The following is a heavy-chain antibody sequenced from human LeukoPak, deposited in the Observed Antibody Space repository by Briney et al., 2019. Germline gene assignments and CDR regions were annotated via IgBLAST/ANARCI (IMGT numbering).Heavy chain of an antibody. CDR3: APNPSDTRPLDS. CDR1: GYTFTDYH. V-gene: IGHV1-2*06. J-gene: IGHJ4*02. Sequence: ASVKVSCKASGYTFTDYHMHWVRQAPGQGLEWMGRINPNSGDTIYARNFQGRVTLTRDTSISTAFMELTRLRSDDTAVYYCAPNPSDTRPLDSWGQGTLVTVSS. CDR2: INPNSGDT. D-gene: IGHD1-26*01.